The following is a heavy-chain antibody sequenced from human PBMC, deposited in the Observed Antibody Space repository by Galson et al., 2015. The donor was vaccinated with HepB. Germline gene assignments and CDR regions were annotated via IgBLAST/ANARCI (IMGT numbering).Heavy chain of an antibody. Sequence: SVKVSCKASGYTFTSYNMHWVRQAPAQNLEWMGWINTGNGHTKYSQTFQGRVTITRDSSASTAYMELSSLRSEDSAVYYCARAPRISFGALLQPFTYWGLGTLVTVSS. J-gene: IGHJ4*02. D-gene: IGHD3-10*01. CDR2: INTGNGHT. V-gene: IGHV1-3*04. CDR3: ARAPRISFGALLQPFTY. CDR1: GYTFTSYN.